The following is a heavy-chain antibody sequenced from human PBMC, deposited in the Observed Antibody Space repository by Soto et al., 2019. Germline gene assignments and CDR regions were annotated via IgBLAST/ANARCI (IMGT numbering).Heavy chain of an antibody. V-gene: IGHV3-64D*06. CDR3: VRPIDY. CDR2: ISTNGCGT. Sequence: WGSLRLSCSASGFTFSNYNMHWVRQAPGQGLEYVSAISTNGCGTYYADSVKCRFTISRDNSKNTLYLQMSSLRAEDTAVYYCVRPIDYWGQGNLVT. CDR1: GFTFSNYN. J-gene: IGHJ4*02.